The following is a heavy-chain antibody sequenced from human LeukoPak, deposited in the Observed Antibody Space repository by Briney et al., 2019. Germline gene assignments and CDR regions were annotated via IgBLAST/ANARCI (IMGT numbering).Heavy chain of an antibody. V-gene: IGHV2-5*02. D-gene: IGHD3-10*01. CDR3: AHISRYYYGSESYYTPFSY. CDR2: IYWDDDK. Sequence: SGPTLVKPTQTLTLTCTFSGFSLSTSGVGVGWIRQPPGKALEWLALIYWDDDKRYSPSLKSRLTITKDTSKNQVVLTMTNMDPVDTATYYCAHISRYYYGSESYYTPFSYWGQGTLVTVSS. CDR1: GFSLSTSGVG. J-gene: IGHJ4*02.